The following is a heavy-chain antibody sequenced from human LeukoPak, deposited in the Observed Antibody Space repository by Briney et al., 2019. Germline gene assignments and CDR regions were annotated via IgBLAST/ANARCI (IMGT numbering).Heavy chain of an antibody. J-gene: IGHJ5*02. CDR2: INPSGGST. CDR3: GREIVVVPSAMGFDP. V-gene: IGHV1-46*01. CDR1: GYSFTTYY. D-gene: IGHD2-2*01. Sequence: ASVKVSCKASGYSFTTYYIHWVRQAPGQGLEWMGVINPSGGSTSFAQKFQARLTMTRDTSTSTVYMELSGLSSEDTAVYYCGREIVVVPSAMGFDPWGQGTLVTVSS.